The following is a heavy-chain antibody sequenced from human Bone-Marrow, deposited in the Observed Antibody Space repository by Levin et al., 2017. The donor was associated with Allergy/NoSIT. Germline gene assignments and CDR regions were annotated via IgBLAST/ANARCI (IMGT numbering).Heavy chain of an antibody. J-gene: IGHJ2*01. CDR2: ISWDGHSL. CDR1: GFRFGDYA. D-gene: IGHD5-18*01. V-gene: IGHV3-9*01. Sequence: PGGSLRLSCAASGFRFGDYAIHWVRQSPGRGLEWVSGISWDGHSLGYANSVKGRFTISRDNARNSLFLQMNSLTLEDTAFYYCAKTTKKGYTYGYLDLWGRGTQVSVSS. CDR3: AKTTKKGYTYGYLDL.